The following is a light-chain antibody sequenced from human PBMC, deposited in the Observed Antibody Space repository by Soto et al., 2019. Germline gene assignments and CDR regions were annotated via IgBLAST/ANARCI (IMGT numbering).Light chain of an antibody. CDR2: DVS. Sequence: QSVLTQPRAVSGSPGQSVTISCTGTSSDVGGYNYVSWYLQPPGKAPKVMIYDVSKRPSGVPDRFSGSKSGNTASLTISGLQSEDEADYYCCSFAGNYIYVFGTGTKVTVL. CDR3: CSFAGNYIYV. V-gene: IGLV2-11*01. J-gene: IGLJ1*01. CDR1: SSDVGGYNY.